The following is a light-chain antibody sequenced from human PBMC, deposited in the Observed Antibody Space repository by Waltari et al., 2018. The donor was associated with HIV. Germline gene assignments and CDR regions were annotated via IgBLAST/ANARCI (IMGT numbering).Light chain of an antibody. V-gene: IGLV2-11*01. CDR3: FSYAGITRV. CDR2: DVN. J-gene: IGLJ2*01. Sequence: QSALTQPRSVSGSPGQSVTVSCTGTSSDVGGYDYVSWYQQHPGKAPKLMMYDVNKRPAGVPDRFSGSKSCNTASLTISGLQAEDEADYYCFSYAGITRVFGGGTKLTVL. CDR1: SSDVGGYDY.